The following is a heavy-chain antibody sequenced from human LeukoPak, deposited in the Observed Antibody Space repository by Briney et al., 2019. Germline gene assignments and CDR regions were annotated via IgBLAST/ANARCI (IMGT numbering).Heavy chain of an antibody. CDR1: GGSISGSSYY. CDR2: IYYSGST. CDR3: ARGQAAAGFYYYYYGMDV. Sequence: SETLSLTCAVSGGSISGSSYYWGWIRQPPGKGLEWIGYIYYSGSTNYNPSLKSRVTISVDTSKNQFSLKLSSVTAADTAVYYCARGQAAAGFYYYYYGMDVWGQGTTVTVSS. J-gene: IGHJ6*02. V-gene: IGHV4-61*05. D-gene: IGHD6-13*01.